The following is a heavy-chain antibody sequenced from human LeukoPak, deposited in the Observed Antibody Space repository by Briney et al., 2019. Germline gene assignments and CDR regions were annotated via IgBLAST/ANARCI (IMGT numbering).Heavy chain of an antibody. V-gene: IGHV4-34*01. CDR1: GGSFSGYY. D-gene: IGHD3-22*01. CDR2: INHSGST. Sequence: SETLSLTCAVYGGSFSGYYWSWIRQPPGKGLEWIGEINHSGSTNYNPSLKSRVTISVDTSKNQFSLKLSSVTAADTAVYYCARGARYYYDSSGYYLDYWGQGTLVTVSS. J-gene: IGHJ4*02. CDR3: ARGARYYYDSSGYYLDY.